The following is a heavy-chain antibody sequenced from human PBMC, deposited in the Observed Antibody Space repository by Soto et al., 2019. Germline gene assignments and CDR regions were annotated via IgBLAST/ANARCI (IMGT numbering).Heavy chain of an antibody. Sequence: EVQLVESGGGLVQPGGSLRLSCAASGFSFSSYWMLWVRQAPGRGLMWVSRINTDGTSTSYADSVKGRFTISRDNGKNTLYLQMNSLRAEDTAVYYCARGSGFQAGVHGYWGQGILITVSS. D-gene: IGHD6-25*01. CDR2: INTDGTST. CDR1: GFSFSSYW. CDR3: ARGSGFQAGVHGY. J-gene: IGHJ4*02. V-gene: IGHV3-74*01.